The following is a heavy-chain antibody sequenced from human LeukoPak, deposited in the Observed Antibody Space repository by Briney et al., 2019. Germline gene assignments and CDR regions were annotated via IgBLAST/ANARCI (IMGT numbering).Heavy chain of an antibody. J-gene: IGHJ4*02. Sequence: YADSVKGRFTISRDNSKNTLYLQMNSLRAEDTAVYYCAKDPPFCGSSTSCYADYWGQGTLVTVSS. V-gene: IGHV3-30*02. CDR3: AKDPPFCGSSTSCYADY. D-gene: IGHD2-2*01.